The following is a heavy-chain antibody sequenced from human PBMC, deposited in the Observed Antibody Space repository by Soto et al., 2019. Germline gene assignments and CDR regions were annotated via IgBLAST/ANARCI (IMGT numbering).Heavy chain of an antibody. CDR3: ARGRGYCSGGSCPGDAFDI. Sequence: SETLSLTCTVPGGSISSYYWSWIRQPPGKGLEWIGYIYYSGSTNYNPSLKSRVTISVDTSKNQFSLKLSSVTAADTAVYYCARGRGYCSGGSCPGDAFDIWGQGTMVTVSS. CDR2: IYYSGST. CDR1: GGSISSYY. V-gene: IGHV4-59*01. J-gene: IGHJ3*02. D-gene: IGHD2-15*01.